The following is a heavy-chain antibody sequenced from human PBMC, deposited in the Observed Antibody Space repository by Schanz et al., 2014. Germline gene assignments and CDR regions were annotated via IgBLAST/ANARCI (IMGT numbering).Heavy chain of an antibody. J-gene: IGHJ5*02. V-gene: IGHV3-21*06. CDR1: GFTVSNSY. CDR3: ASDYNYFETEAP. D-gene: IGHD3-16*01. CDR2: ISSSGSSI. Sequence: VQLVESGGGVAQPGRSLRLSCAASGFTVSNSYIHWVREAPGKGLEWVSSISSSGSSIYYADSVKGRFTISRDNANNSLFLRMNSLRAEDTAVYYCASDYNYFETEAPWGQGTLVTVSS.